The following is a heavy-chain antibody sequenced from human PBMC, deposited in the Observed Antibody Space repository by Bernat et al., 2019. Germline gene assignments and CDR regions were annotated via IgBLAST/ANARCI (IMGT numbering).Heavy chain of an antibody. V-gene: IGHV3-30-3*01. D-gene: IGHD3-22*01. CDR2: ISYDGSNK. Sequence: QVQLVESGGCVVQPGRSLRLSCAASGFTFSSYAMHWVRQAPGKGLEWVAVISYDGSNKYYADSVKGRFTISRDNSKNTLYLQMNSLRDEDTAVYYCARGEYYYDSSGYYENSAPLDYWGQGTLVTVSS. J-gene: IGHJ4*02. CDR1: GFTFSSYA. CDR3: ARGEYYYDSSGYYENSAPLDY.